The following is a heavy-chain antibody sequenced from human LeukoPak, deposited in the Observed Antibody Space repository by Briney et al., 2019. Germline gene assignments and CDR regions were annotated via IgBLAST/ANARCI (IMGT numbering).Heavy chain of an antibody. CDR1: GCTFADYG. CDR3: AKAYRPYDSSGNFDY. CDR2: ISWNSGSI. D-gene: IGHD3-22*01. J-gene: IGHJ4*02. Sequence: GGSLRLSCAASGCTFADYGMHWVRQAPGKGLEWVSGISWNSGSIGYADSVKGRFTISSDNAKNSLYLQMNSLRAEDTALYYCAKAYRPYDSSGNFDYWGQGTLVTVSS. V-gene: IGHV3-9*01.